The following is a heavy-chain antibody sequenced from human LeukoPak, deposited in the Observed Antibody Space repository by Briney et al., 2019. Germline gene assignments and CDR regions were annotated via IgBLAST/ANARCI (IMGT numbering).Heavy chain of an antibody. CDR3: ARPPPGYSSGWYALVDY. Sequence: SCAASGFTFSSYSMNWVRQAPGKGLEWVSSISSSSSYIYYADSVKGRFTISRDNAKNSLYLQMNSLRAEDTAVYYCARPPPGYSSGWYALVDYWGQGTLVTVSS. D-gene: IGHD6-19*01. J-gene: IGHJ4*02. CDR1: GFTFSSYS. CDR2: ISSSSSYI. V-gene: IGHV3-21*01.